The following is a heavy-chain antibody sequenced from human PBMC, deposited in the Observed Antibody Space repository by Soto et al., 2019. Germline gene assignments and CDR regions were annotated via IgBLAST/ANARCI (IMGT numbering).Heavy chain of an antibody. J-gene: IGHJ5*02. Sequence: ASVKVSCKASGYTFTIYGISWVRQAPGQGLEWMGWISAYNGNTNYAQKLQGRVTMATDTSASTAYMDLSSLRSEDTAVYYCARGIATGQLDPWGQGTLVTVSS. V-gene: IGHV1-18*04. CDR1: GYTFTIYG. D-gene: IGHD2-15*01. CDR3: ARGIATGQLDP. CDR2: ISAYNGNT.